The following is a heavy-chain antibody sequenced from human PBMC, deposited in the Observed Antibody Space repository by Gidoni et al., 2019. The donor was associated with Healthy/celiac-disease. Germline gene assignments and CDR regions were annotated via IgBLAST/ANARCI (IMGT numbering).Heavy chain of an antibody. CDR2: IYSGGST. CDR1: GFTVRGNY. J-gene: IGHJ4*02. D-gene: IGHD3-10*01. Sequence: EVQLVESGGGLVWPGGSVRLSCSAAGFTVRGNYMSWVRQAPGKGLEWVSVIYSGGSTYYADSVKGRFTISRDNSKNTLYLQMNSLRAEDTAVYYCAREIRRFGDLIWGQGTLVTVSS. CDR3: AREIRRFGDLI. V-gene: IGHV3-66*01.